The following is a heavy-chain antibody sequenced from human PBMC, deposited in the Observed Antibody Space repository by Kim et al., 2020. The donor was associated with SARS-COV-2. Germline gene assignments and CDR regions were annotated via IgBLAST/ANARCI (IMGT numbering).Heavy chain of an antibody. V-gene: IGHV1-8*01. D-gene: IGHD1-26*01. CDR3: ARGRIVGESGY. Sequence: TGYAQKFQGRVTMTRNTSISTAYMELSSLRSEDTAVYYCARGRIVGESGYWGQGTLVTVSS. J-gene: IGHJ4*02. CDR2: T.